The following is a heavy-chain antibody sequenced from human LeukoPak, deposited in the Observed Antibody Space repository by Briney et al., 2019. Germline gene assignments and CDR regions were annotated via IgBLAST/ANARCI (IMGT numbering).Heavy chain of an antibody. D-gene: IGHD6-13*01. CDR2: INPSGGST. CDR1: GYTFTSYY. J-gene: IGHJ4*02. CDR3: AVPYSSSWGLFGY. Sequence: ASVKVSCKASGYTFTSYYMHWVRQAPGQGLEWMGIINPSGGSTSYAQKFQGRVTMTRDTSTSTVYMELSRLRSDDTAVYYCAVPYSSSWGLFGYWGQGTLVTVSS. V-gene: IGHV1-46*01.